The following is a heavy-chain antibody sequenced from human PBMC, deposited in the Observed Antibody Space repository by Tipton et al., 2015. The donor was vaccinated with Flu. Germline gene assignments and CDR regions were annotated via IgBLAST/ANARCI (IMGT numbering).Heavy chain of an antibody. CDR2: IYDSGTT. V-gene: IGHV4-39*07. CDR3: AYHLGGIAYGSLPFDS. D-gene: IGHD3-10*01. CDR1: GGSLSTSTDY. Sequence: TLSLTCTVSGGSLSTSTDYGGWIRQSPGKGLEYIASIYDSGTTYYNPSLKSRVTLSVDPSKNHFSLHLNSVTAADTAVYYCAYHLGGIAYGSLPFDSWGPGTLVTVSS. J-gene: IGHJ4*02.